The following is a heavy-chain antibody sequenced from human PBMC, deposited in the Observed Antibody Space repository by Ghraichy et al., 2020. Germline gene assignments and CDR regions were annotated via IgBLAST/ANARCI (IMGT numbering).Heavy chain of an antibody. CDR3: VRDTYYDYVWGSYRSNGMDV. CDR2: IWYDGSNK. V-gene: IGHV3-33*01. D-gene: IGHD3-16*02. J-gene: IGHJ6*02. Sequence: GSLRLSCAASGFTFSSYGMHWVRQAPGKGLEWVAVIWYDGSNKYYADSVKGRFTISRDNSKNTLYLQMNSLRAEDTAVYYCVRDTYYDYVWGSYRSNGMDVWGQGTTVTVSS. CDR1: GFTFSSYG.